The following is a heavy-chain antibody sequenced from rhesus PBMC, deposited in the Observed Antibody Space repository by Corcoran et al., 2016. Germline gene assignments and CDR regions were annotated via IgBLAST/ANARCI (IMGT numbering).Heavy chain of an antibody. Sequence: QLQLQASGPGLVQPSETLSLTCAVSGGSISRNWWSWFRQPPGKGLEWIGRISGSGGSTSYNPSLKRRVTISTDTSKNQLSLKLISVTAADTAVYYCARGWTTVSPFDDWGQGVLVTVSS. CDR2: ISGSGGST. D-gene: IGHD4-35*01. V-gene: IGHV4-173*01. CDR3: ARGWTTVSPFDD. J-gene: IGHJ4*01. CDR1: GGSISRNW.